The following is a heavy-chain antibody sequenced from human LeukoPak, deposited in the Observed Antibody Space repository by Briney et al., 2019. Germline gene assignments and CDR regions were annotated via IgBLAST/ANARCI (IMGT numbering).Heavy chain of an antibody. CDR2: ISSSSSYI. J-gene: IGHJ3*01. D-gene: IGHD2-15*01. V-gene: IGHV3-21*01. CDR1: GFTFSSYS. Sequence: GGSLRLSCAASGFTFSSYSMNWVRQAPGKGLEWVSSISSSSSYIYYADSVKGRFTISRDNAKNSLYLQMNSLRAEDTAVYYCARDSSLFCNGDNCQWGFDLWGQGTVVTVSS. CDR3: ARDSSLFCNGDNCQWGFDL.